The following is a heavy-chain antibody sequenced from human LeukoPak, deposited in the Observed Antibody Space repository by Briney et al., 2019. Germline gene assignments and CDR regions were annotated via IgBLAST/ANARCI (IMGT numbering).Heavy chain of an antibody. CDR2: ITGRSGIT. Sequence: GGSLRLSCATSGFTFSDYAMNWVRQAAGKGLEWVSAITGRSGITYHAESVKGRFTISRDNSKSTLYLQMNSLRAEDTAVYYCAKVPGGSYPTALDYWGQGTLVTVSS. CDR3: AKVPGGSYPTALDY. CDR1: GFTFSDYA. D-gene: IGHD1-26*01. J-gene: IGHJ4*02. V-gene: IGHV3-23*01.